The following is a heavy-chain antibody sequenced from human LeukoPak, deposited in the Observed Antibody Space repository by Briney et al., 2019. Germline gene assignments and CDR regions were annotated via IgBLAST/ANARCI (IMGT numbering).Heavy chain of an antibody. CDR2: ISYDGSNK. CDR1: GFTFSSYA. D-gene: IGHD3-10*01. Sequence: PGRSLRLSCAASGFTFSSYAMHWVRQAPGKGLEWVAVISYDGSNKYYADSVKGRFTISRDNSKNTLYLQMNSLRSEDTAVYYCVTHVLLWFGESHWGQGTLVTVPS. J-gene: IGHJ1*01. V-gene: IGHV3-30-3*01. CDR3: VTHVLLWFGESH.